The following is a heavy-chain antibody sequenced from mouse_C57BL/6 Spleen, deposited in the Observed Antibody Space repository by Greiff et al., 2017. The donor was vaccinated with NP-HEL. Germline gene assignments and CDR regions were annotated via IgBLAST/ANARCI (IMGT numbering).Heavy chain of an antibody. Sequence: VQLQQSGPELVKPGASVKISCKASGYTFTDYYMNWVKQSHGKSLEWIGDINPNNGGTSYNQKFKGKATLTVDKSSSTAYMELRSLTSEDSAVYYCARESYSNYSYWGQGTLVTVSA. D-gene: IGHD2-5*01. CDR1: GYTFTDYY. V-gene: IGHV1-26*01. J-gene: IGHJ3*01. CDR2: INPNNGGT. CDR3: ARESYSNYSY.